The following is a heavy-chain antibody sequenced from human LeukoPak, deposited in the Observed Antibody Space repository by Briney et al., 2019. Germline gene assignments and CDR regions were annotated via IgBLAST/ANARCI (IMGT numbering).Heavy chain of an antibody. D-gene: IGHD2-15*01. J-gene: IGHJ4*02. CDR2: IRSKAYGGTT. CDR3: TRTQVVVAAITIYYFDY. CDR1: GFTFSDYY. V-gene: IGHV3-49*04. Sequence: GGSLRLSCAASGFTFSDYYMSWVRQAPGKGLEWVGFIRSKAYGGTTEYAASVKGRFTISRDDSKSIAYLQMNSLKTEDTAVYYCTRTQVVVAAITIYYFDYWGQGTLVTVSS.